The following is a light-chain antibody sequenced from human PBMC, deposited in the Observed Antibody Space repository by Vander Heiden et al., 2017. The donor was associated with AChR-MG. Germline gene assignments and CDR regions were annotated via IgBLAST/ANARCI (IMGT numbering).Light chain of an antibody. CDR1: SSNIGSNT. CDR3: ATCGDSLNGRV. CDR2: SNN. V-gene: IGLV1-44*01. J-gene: IGLJ1*01. Sequence: QSVLTQPPSASGTPGQRVTTSCSGSSSNIGSNTVNWYQQLPGTAPKLLIYSNNQRPSGVPDRFSGGTSASLAISGLQSEDEADYYCATCGDSLNGRVFGTGAKVTVL.